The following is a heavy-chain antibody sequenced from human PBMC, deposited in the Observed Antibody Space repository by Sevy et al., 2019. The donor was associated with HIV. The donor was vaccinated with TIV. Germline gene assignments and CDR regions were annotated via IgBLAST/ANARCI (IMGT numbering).Heavy chain of an antibody. CDR1: GFTFSSYA. D-gene: IGHD3-22*01. CDR2: ISGSGGST. J-gene: IGHJ3*02. CDR3: ARKNDYYDSSGSMRVYNAFDI. V-gene: IGHV3-23*01. Sequence: GGSLRLSCAASGFTFSSYAMSWVRQAPGKGLEWVSAISGSGGSTYYADSVKGRFTISRDNSKNTLYRQMNSLRAEDTAVYYCARKNDYYDSSGSMRVYNAFDIWGQGTMVTV.